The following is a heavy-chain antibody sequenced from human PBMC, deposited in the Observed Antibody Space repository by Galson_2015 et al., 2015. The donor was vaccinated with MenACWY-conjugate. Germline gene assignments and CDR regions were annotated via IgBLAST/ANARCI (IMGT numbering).Heavy chain of an antibody. CDR1: GFTFDSYR. Sequence: SLRLSCAASGFTFDSYRMSRVRQAPGKGLEWVTNINRDGGGTYYASSVKGRFTISKDNAENSLYLQMNSLRAEDTAVYYCARDLGFYCSHNDCYSPYWGQGTLVTVSS. CDR2: INRDGGGT. CDR3: ARDLGFYCSHNDCYSPY. J-gene: IGHJ4*02. D-gene: IGHD2-15*01. V-gene: IGHV3-7*03.